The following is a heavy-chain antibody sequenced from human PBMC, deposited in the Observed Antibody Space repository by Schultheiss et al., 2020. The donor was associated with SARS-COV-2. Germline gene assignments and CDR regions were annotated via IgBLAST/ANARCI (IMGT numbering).Heavy chain of an antibody. CDR1: GGSISSGGYY. CDR2: IYYSGST. V-gene: IGHV4-31*11. D-gene: IGHD6-13*01. Sequence: SETLSLNCAVSGGSISSGGYYWSWIRQHPGKGLEWIGYIYYSGSTNYNPSLRSRVTISVDTSKNQFSLKLSSVAAADTAIYYCARHPRGSSWYVGYNWFDPWGQGTLVTVSS. J-gene: IGHJ5*02. CDR3: ARHPRGSSWYVGYNWFDP.